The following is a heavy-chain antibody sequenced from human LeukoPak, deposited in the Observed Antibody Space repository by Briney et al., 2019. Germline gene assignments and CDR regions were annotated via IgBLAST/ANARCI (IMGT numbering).Heavy chain of an antibody. J-gene: IGHJ4*02. V-gene: IGHV3-66*01. Sequence: PGGSLRLSCAASGLTVNSDYISWVRQAPGKGLEWVSVMYTGGNTYHADSVKGRFTLSRDKSKNMIYLQMNGLTAEDTAVYYCARGSYYFDYWGQGTLVTVSA. CDR3: ARGSYYFDY. CDR1: GLTVNSDY. CDR2: MYTGGNT.